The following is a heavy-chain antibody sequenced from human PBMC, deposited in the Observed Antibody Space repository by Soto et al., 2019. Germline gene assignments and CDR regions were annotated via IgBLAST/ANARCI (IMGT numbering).Heavy chain of an antibody. Sequence: QVQLVESGGGVVQPGRSLRLSCAASGFTFSSYGMHWVRQAPGKGLEWVAVISYDGSNKYYADSVNGRFTISRDNSKTTLYLQMNSLRAEDTAVYYCAKADRRDSGSCYYWGQGTLVTVSS. CDR1: GFTFSSYG. CDR2: ISYDGSNK. V-gene: IGHV3-30*18. D-gene: IGHD1-26*01. CDR3: AKADRRDSGSCYY. J-gene: IGHJ4*02.